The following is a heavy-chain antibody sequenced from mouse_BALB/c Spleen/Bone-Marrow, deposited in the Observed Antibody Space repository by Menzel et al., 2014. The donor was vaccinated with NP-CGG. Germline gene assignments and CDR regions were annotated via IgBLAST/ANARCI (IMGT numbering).Heavy chain of an antibody. D-gene: IGHD2-4*01. Sequence: QVQLQQPGAELVMPGASVKMSCKASGYTFTDYWMHWVKQRPGQGLEWIGAIDTSDSYTSYNQKFKGKATLTVDESSSTAYMQLSSLTSEDSAVYYCARKYDYYYAKDYWGQGPSVTVSS. CDR2: IDTSDSYT. CDR1: GYTFTDYW. CDR3: ARKYDYYYAKDY. J-gene: IGHJ4*01. V-gene: IGHV1-69*01.